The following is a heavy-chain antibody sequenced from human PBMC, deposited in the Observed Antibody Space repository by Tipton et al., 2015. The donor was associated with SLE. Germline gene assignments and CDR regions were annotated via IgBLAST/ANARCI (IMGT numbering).Heavy chain of an antibody. CDR3: ARCPSGSYFYYYYGMDV. J-gene: IGHJ6*02. D-gene: IGHD3-10*01. Sequence: TLSLTCTVSGGSISSHYWSWVRQPPGKGLEWIGYIYYSGSTNYNPSLKSRVTISVDTSKNQFSLKLSSVTAADTAGYYCARCPSGSYFYYYYGMDVWGQGTTVTVSS. CDR1: GGSISSHY. V-gene: IGHV4-59*11. CDR2: IYYSGST.